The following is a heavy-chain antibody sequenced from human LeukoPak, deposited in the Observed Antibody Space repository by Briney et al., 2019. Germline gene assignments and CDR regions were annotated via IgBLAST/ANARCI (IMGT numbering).Heavy chain of an antibody. J-gene: IGHJ3*02. CDR3: AKGGWSLDI. CDR1: GGSISGSY. Sequence: PSETLSLTCTVSGGSISGSYWSWIQQSPGKGLEWIGYIYYNGNTDYNPSLRSRLTMSVDTSKNQFSLKLTSVTAADTALYYCAKGGWSLDIWGQGTMVTVSS. CDR2: IYYNGNT. V-gene: IGHV4-59*03. D-gene: IGHD6-19*01.